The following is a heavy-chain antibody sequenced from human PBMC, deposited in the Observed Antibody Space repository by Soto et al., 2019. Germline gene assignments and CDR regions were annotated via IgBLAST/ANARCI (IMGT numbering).Heavy chain of an antibody. CDR2: VNPSGGHT. V-gene: IGHV1-46*01. CDR3: ARGGHVVVVTAALDY. D-gene: IGHD2-21*02. Sequence: QVQLMQSGAEVKKPGASVKVSCKASGDTFTDYYIHWVRQAPGQGLEWMGTVNPSGGHTTYEQHFVGTVPMTRATSTSTLYMELTSLTSEDTAVYYCARGGHVVVVTAALDYWGQGTLVTVSS. J-gene: IGHJ4*02. CDR1: GDTFTDYY.